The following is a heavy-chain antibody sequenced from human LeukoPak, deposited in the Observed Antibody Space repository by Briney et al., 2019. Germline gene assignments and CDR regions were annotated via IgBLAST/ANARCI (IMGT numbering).Heavy chain of an antibody. Sequence: SETLSLTCTVSGGSINSGDYYWSWIRQHPGKGLEWIGYIYYTGSTYYNPSLKSRLTISLDTSKNQFSLTLSSVTAADTAVYYCARAIPPEPRLLWFGGFDYWGRGTLVTVSS. CDR2: IYYTGST. V-gene: IGHV4-31*03. CDR1: GGSINSGDYY. CDR3: ARAIPPEPRLLWFGGFDY. D-gene: IGHD3-10*01. J-gene: IGHJ4*02.